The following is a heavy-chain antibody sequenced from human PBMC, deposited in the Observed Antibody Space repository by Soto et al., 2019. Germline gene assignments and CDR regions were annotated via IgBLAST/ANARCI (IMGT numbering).Heavy chain of an antibody. D-gene: IGHD6-13*01. Sequence: ASVKVSCKASGYTFTSYGISWVRQAPGQGLEWMGWISAYNGNTNYAQKLQGRVTMTTDTSTSTAYMELRSLRSDDTAVEYCGRSYSSYYYCYGLDVWGQGTTVTVSS. CDR2: ISAYNGNT. CDR1: GYTFTSYG. CDR3: GRSYSSYYYCYGLDV. J-gene: IGHJ6*02. V-gene: IGHV1-18*01.